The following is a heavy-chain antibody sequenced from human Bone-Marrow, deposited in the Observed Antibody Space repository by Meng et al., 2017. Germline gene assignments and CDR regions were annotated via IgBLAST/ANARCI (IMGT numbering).Heavy chain of an antibody. CDR2: INPNSGGT. D-gene: IGHD3-10*01. Sequence: ASVKVSCQDSGYTFPRHYMHWVRQAPAQRLEWMGWINPNSGGTNYAQKFQGRVTMTRDTSISTAYMELSRLSSDDTAVYYCARGIVGSSWLGELVFGNNGQVDYWGQGTLVTVSS. V-gene: IGHV1-2*02. J-gene: IGHJ4*02. CDR3: ARGIVGSSWLGELVFGNNGQVDY. CDR1: GYTFPRHY.